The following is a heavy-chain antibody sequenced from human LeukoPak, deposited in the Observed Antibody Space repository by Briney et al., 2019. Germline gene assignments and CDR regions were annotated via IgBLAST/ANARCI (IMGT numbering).Heavy chain of an antibody. Sequence: PSETLSLTCTVSGYSISSGYYWGWIRQPPGKGLEWIGGIYHSGSTYYNPSLKSRVTISVDTSKNQFSLKLSSVTAADTAVYYCATSSRTYCSGSYSRFDYWGQGTLVTVSS. CDR2: IYHSGST. D-gene: IGHD3-10*01. CDR3: ATSSRTYCSGSYSRFDY. CDR1: GYSISSGYY. V-gene: IGHV4-38-2*02. J-gene: IGHJ4*02.